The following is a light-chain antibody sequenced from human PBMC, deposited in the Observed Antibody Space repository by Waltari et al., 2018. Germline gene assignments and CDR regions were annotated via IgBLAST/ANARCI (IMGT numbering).Light chain of an antibody. J-gene: IGKJ1*01. CDR3: QQRSLWPRT. CDR2: DGS. V-gene: IGKV3-11*01. Sequence: EIVLTQSPATLSLSPGDTGTPSCRASQAISTDLAWYQHRPGQPPRLLIYDGSNRATGIPARFSGSGSGTDFTLTISSLEPEDLAVYYCQQRSLWPRTFGPGTKVEI. CDR1: QAISTD.